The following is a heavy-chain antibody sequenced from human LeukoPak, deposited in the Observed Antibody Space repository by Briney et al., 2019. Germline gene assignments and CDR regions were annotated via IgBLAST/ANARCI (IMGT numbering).Heavy chain of an antibody. CDR2: IWYDASKK. Sequence: PGRSLRLSCAASGFTFSSYAMHWVRRAPGKGLEWVAIIWYDASKKYYADSVKGRFTISRDNSKNTLYLQMDSLRAEDTAVYYCARGRIPGYYFDYWGQGTLVTVSS. J-gene: IGHJ4*02. CDR3: ARGRIPGYYFDY. CDR1: GFTFSSYA. V-gene: IGHV3-33*01. D-gene: IGHD2-15*01.